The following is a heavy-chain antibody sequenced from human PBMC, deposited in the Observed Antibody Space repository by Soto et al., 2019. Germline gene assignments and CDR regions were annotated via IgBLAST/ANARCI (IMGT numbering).Heavy chain of an antibody. J-gene: IGHJ3*02. CDR3: AREGVTFGPGALSGAFAI. D-gene: IGHD6-25*01. CDR1: GYTFTGYY. Sequence: ASVKVSCKASGYTFTGYYMHWVRQAPGQGLEWMGWINPNSGGTNYAQKFQGWVTMTRDTSISTAYMELSRLRSDDTAVYYCAREGVTFGPGALSGAFAIWGQGTLVPVSS. V-gene: IGHV1-2*04. CDR2: INPNSGGT.